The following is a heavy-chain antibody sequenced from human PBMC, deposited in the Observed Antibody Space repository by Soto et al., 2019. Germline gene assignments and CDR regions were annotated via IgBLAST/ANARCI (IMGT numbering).Heavy chain of an antibody. CDR3: AGGPSWSGYFAYYYYGMDV. CDR1: GGSFSGYY. CDR2: INHSGST. J-gene: IGHJ6*02. V-gene: IGHV4-34*01. D-gene: IGHD3-3*01. Sequence: TSETLSLTCAVYGGSFSGYYWSWIRQPPGKGLEWIGEINHSGSTNYNPSLKSRVTISVDTSKNQFSLKLSSVTAADTAVYYCAGGPSWSGYFAYYYYGMDVWGQGTTVTVSS.